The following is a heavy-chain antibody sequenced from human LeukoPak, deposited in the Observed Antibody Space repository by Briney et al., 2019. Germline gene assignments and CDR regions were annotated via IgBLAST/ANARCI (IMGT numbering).Heavy chain of an antibody. CDR2: ISGSGDST. CDR1: GFTFSSYA. CDR3: AKAWMVRGVIKNPFDY. J-gene: IGHJ4*02. Sequence: GGSLRLSCAASGFTFSSYAMSWVRQAPGEGLEWVSAISGSGDSTYYADSVKGRFTISRDNSKNTLYLQMNSLRAEDTAVYYCAKAWMVRGVIKNPFDYWGQGTLVTVSS. D-gene: IGHD3-10*01. V-gene: IGHV3-23*01.